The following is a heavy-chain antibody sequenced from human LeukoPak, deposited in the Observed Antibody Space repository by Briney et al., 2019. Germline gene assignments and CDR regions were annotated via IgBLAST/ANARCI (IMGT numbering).Heavy chain of an antibody. Sequence: GASVKVSCKASGYTFTGYYMHWVRQAPGQGLEWMGWINPNSGGTNHAQKVQGRVTITTDTSTSTAYMELRSLRSDDTAVYYCARGTYMDVWGKGTTVTVSS. CDR1: GYTFTGYY. CDR3: ARGTYMDV. CDR2: INPNSGGT. V-gene: IGHV1-2*02. J-gene: IGHJ6*03.